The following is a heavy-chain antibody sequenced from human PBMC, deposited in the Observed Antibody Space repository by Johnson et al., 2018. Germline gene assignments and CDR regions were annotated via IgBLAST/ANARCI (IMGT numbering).Heavy chain of an antibody. CDR3: ARDGEYFQY. CDR1: GFTFRRYW. CDR2: INLDGSEK. Sequence: VQLQESGGGLVQPGGSLGLSCVGSGFTFRRYWMTWVRQAQGKGLEWLANINLDGSEKYYVDSVKGRFTISRDNIKNSTYLQINSLRAEGTALYYCARDGEYFQYWGQCTLVTVSP. V-gene: IGHV3-7*01. J-gene: IGHJ1*01.